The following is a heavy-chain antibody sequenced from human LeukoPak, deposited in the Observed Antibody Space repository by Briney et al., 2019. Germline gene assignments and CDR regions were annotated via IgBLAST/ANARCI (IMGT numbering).Heavy chain of an antibody. Sequence: GGSLRLSCGASGFRLGSYSMAWVRQAPGKGLEWVSHINSGSYTIYYADSVKGRFTISRDNAGNSLYLQMNSLRDEDTAVYYCARVLLERPGIDSFDMWGQGTMVTVSS. D-gene: IGHD1-1*01. J-gene: IGHJ3*02. V-gene: IGHV3-48*02. CDR1: GFRLGSYS. CDR2: INSGSYTI. CDR3: ARVLLERPGIDSFDM.